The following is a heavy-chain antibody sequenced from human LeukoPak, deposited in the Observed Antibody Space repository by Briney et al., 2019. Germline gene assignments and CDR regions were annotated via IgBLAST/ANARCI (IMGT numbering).Heavy chain of an antibody. Sequence: GGSLRLSCTASGFTLGSHDMHWVRQTTGEGLEWVAAISSGFHTFYAASVKGRFSVSRDDAKNSLYLQMSTLRAGDTALYYCVREARGYHYTYFDYRGQGTLVTVSS. J-gene: IGHJ4*02. CDR2: ISSGFHT. CDR3: VREARGYHYTYFDY. V-gene: IGHV3-13*01. CDR1: GFTLGSHD. D-gene: IGHD5-18*01.